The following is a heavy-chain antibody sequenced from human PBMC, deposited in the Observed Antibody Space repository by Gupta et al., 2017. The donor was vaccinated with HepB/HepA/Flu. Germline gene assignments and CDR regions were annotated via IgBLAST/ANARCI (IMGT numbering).Heavy chain of an antibody. J-gene: IGHJ4*02. D-gene: IGHD2-8*01. CDR1: GFTFSRSG. Sequence: QVQLVESGGGVVQPGRSLTLSCEASGFTFSRSGMHWVRQAPGKGLEGVAMIWDDGSKKYYADSVKGRFTISRDNSKNTLHLQMNSLRAEDTAVYYCASGYCNNGVCYSLDYWGQGTLVTVSS. V-gene: IGHV3-33*01. CDR3: ASGYCNNGVCYSLDY. CDR2: IWDDGSKK.